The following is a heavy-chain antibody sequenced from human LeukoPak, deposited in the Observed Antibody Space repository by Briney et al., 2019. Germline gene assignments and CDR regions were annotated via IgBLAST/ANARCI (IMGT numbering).Heavy chain of an antibody. V-gene: IGHV3-30-3*01. Sequence: PGGSLRLSCAASGFTFSSYAMHWVRQAPGKGLECVAVISYDGSNKYYADSVKGRFTISRDNSKNTLYLQMNSLRAEDTAVYYCAKDRSTVGLDAFDIWGQGTMVTVSS. CDR1: GFTFSSYA. D-gene: IGHD4-17*01. CDR2: ISYDGSNK. CDR3: AKDRSTVGLDAFDI. J-gene: IGHJ3*02.